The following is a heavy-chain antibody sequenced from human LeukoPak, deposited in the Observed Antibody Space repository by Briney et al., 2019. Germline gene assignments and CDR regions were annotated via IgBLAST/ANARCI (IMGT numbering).Heavy chain of an antibody. J-gene: IGHJ4*02. CDR2: INHSGST. D-gene: IGHD6-19*01. Sequence: SETLSLTCAVYGGSFSGYYWNLIRQPPGKGLEGIGEINHSGSTNYNPSLKSRVTISVDTSKNQFSLKLSSVTAADTAVYYCARRYSRGWYYFDYWGQGTLVTVSS. CDR3: ARRYSRGWYYFDY. CDR1: GGSFSGYY. V-gene: IGHV4-34*01.